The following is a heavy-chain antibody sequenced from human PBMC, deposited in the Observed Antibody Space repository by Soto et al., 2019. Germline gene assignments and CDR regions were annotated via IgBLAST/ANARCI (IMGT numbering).Heavy chain of an antibody. CDR1: GFTFSAYA. D-gene: IGHD6-13*01. J-gene: IGHJ4*02. CDR3: AKDPSSFIPSYFDY. CDR2: ISGGGGST. Sequence: EVPLLESGGGLVQPGGSLRLSCAASGFTFSAYAMSWVRQPPGKGLEWVSTISGGGGSTYYADSVKGRFSVSRDNSKNTLYLQMNSLRAEDTAVYYCAKDPSSFIPSYFDYWGQGTLVTVSS. V-gene: IGHV3-23*01.